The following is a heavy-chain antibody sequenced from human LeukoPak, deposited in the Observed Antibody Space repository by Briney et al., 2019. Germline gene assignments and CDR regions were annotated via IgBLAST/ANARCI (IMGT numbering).Heavy chain of an antibody. V-gene: IGHV3-48*03. Sequence: GGSLRLSCAASGFTFSSFEMNWVRQAPGKGLEWVSYIDSSGRTMYYGDSVRGRFTISRDNAKNSLFLPINSLRAEDTAVYYCAREGGGTYLDAFDIWGQGTVVTVSS. CDR3: AREGGGTYLDAFDI. CDR2: IDSSGRTM. D-gene: IGHD1-26*01. CDR1: GFTFSSFE. J-gene: IGHJ3*02.